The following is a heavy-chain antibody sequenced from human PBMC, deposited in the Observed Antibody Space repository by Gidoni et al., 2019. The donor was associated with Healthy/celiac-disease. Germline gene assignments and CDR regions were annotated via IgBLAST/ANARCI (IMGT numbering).Heavy chain of an antibody. Sequence: QVQLVQSGAEVKKPGSSVKVSCKASGGTFSSSAISWGRQAPGQGLEWMGGIIPIFGTANYAQKFQGRVTITADESTSTAYMELSSLRSEDTAVYYCARSGRTQSSIAAAANGAFDIWGQGTMVTVSS. CDR1: GGTFSSSA. D-gene: IGHD6-13*01. J-gene: IGHJ3*02. CDR3: ARSGRTQSSIAAAANGAFDI. CDR2: IIPIFGTA. V-gene: IGHV1-69*01.